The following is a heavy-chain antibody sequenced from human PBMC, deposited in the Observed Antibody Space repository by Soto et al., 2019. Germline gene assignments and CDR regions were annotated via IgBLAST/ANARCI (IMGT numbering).Heavy chain of an antibody. CDR1: GYAFTGYY. CDR2: INPNSGGT. Sequence: GPSVKVSCKASGYAFTGYYMHWVRQAPGQGLEWMGWINPNSGGTNYAQKFQGRVTMTRDTSISTAYMELSRLRSDDTAVYYCARGPDIVVVPAVEVDYWGQGKLVTVSS. D-gene: IGHD2-2*01. J-gene: IGHJ4*02. V-gene: IGHV1-2*02. CDR3: ARGPDIVVVPAVEVDY.